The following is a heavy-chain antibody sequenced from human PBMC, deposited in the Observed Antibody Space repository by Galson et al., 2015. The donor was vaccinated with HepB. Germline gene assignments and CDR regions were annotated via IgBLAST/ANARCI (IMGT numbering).Heavy chain of an antibody. CDR3: ARDVDRRYCSSSSCSTDSFDI. D-gene: IGHD2-2*02. CDR2: IYSSGGT. CDR1: GGSISTYY. V-gene: IGHV4-4*07. J-gene: IGHJ3*02. Sequence: ETLSLTCTVSGGSISTYYWSWIRQPAGEGLEWIGLIYSSGGTDYNPSLNSRVTISVDTSTTQFSLRLSSVTDTDTAGYYCARDVDRRYCSSSSCSTDSFDIWGQGTMVTVSS.